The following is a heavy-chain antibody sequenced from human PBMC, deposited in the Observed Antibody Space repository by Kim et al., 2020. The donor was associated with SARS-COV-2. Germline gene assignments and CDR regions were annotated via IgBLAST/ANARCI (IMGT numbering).Heavy chain of an antibody. CDR2: IYYSGST. V-gene: IGHV4-39*02. CDR3: AKEADLLLPSFDP. Sequence: SETLSLTCTVSGGSISSSSYYWGWIRQPPGKGLEWIGSIYYSGSTYYNPSLKRRVTISVDTSKNQFSLKLSSVTAADTAVYYCAKEADLLLPSFDPWGQGTLVTVSS. J-gene: IGHJ5*02. CDR1: GGSISSSSYY.